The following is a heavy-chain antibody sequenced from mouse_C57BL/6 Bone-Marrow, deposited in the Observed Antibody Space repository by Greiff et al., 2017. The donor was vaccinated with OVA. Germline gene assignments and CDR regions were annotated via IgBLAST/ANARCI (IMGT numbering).Heavy chain of an antibody. D-gene: IGHD2-2*01. CDR2: IYPGSGST. J-gene: IGHJ3*01. Sequence: QVQLQQPGAELVKPGASVKMSCKASGYNFTSYWITWVKQRPGQGLEWIGDIYPGSGSTNYNEKFKSKATLTVDTSSSTAYMQLSSLTSEDSAVYYCAREWVGYQAWFAYWGQGTLVTVSA. V-gene: IGHV1-55*01. CDR1: GYNFTSYW. CDR3: AREWVGYQAWFAY.